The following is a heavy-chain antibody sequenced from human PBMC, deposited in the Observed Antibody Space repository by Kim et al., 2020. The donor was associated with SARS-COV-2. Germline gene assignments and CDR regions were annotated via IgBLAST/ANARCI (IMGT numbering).Heavy chain of an antibody. Sequence: GGSLRLSCAASGFTFSSYGMHWVRQAPGKGLEWVAGISYDGSNKYYADSVKGRFTISRDNSKNTLYLQMNSLRAEDTAVYYCAKCSYDSPGSYYGMDVWGQGTTVTVSS. CDR3: AKCSYDSPGSYYGMDV. CDR2: ISYDGSNK. D-gene: IGHD5-12*01. J-gene: IGHJ6*02. CDR1: GFTFSSYG. V-gene: IGHV3-30*18.